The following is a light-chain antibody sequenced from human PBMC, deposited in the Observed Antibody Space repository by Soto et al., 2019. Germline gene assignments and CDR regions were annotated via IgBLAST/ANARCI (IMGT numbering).Light chain of an antibody. Sequence: DIQVTQSPSSLSAAVGDRVTIACRASQTITNYLNWYQQKPGNAPKLLISAASRLQSGVPSRFSGSGSGTDFTLTISTVEPEDFATYYCQQTYRTPFTFGPGTTVDVK. CDR1: QTITNY. J-gene: IGKJ3*01. CDR2: AAS. V-gene: IGKV1-39*01. CDR3: QQTYRTPFT.